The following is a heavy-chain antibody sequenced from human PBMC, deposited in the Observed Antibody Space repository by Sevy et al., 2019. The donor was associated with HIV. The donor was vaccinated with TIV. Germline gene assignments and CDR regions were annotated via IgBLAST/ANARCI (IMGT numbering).Heavy chain of an antibody. J-gene: IGHJ5*02. V-gene: IGHV3-33*01. Sequence: GGSLRLSCAASGFNFSNYAMHWVRQAPGKGLEWVALIWYDGSNKNYADSNSVKGRFTSSRDNSKNTLYLQMNNLRAEDTAVYYCARESREFRFDPWGQGTLVTVSS. CDR2: IWYDGSNK. CDR3: ARESREFRFDP. CDR1: GFNFSNYA.